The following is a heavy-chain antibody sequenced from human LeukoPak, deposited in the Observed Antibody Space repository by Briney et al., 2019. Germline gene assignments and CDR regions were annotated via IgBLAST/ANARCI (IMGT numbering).Heavy chain of an antibody. V-gene: IGHV3-7*04. J-gene: IGHJ4*02. CDR2: IKEDGSQK. D-gene: IGHD3-22*01. Sequence: TGGSLRLSCAAPGFAFRSYWMSWVRQAPGKGLEWVANIKEDGSQKYYVDSVKGRFTISRDNAKNSLYLQMNSLRAEDTAVYYCARGGYSDSSGYYADSWGQGTLVTVSS. CDR3: ARGGYSDSSGYYADS. CDR1: GFAFRSYW.